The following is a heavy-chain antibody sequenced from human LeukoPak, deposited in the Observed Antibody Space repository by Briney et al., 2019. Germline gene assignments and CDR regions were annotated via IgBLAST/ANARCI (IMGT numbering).Heavy chain of an antibody. D-gene: IGHD2-21*02. Sequence: GASVKVSCKASGYTFTSYGISWVRQAPGQGLEWMGWISAYNGNTNYAQKLQGRVTMTTDTSTSTAYTELRSLRSDDTAVYYCARGDTQTAISPEFDYWGQGTLVTVSS. V-gene: IGHV1-18*01. CDR2: ISAYNGNT. CDR3: ARGDTQTAISPEFDY. CDR1: GYTFTSYG. J-gene: IGHJ4*02.